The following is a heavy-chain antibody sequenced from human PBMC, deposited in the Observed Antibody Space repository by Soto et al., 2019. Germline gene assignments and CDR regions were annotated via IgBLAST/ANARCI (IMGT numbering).Heavy chain of an antibody. CDR2: IVVGSGNT. CDR1: GFTFTSPA. CDR3: AADGSYSTSGCMDV. V-gene: IGHV1-58*01. Sequence: SVKVSCKASGFTFTSPAVQWVRQARGQRLEWIGWIVVGSGNTNYAQKFQERVTITRDMSTSTAYMELSSLRSEDTAVYYCAADGSYSTSGCMDVWGKGNTVTV. J-gene: IGHJ6*01. D-gene: IGHD6-6*01.